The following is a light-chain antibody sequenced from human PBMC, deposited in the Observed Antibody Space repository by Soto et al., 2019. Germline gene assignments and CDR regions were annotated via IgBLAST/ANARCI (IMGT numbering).Light chain of an antibody. Sequence: EIVLTQSPGTLSLSPGERATLSCRASQSVRNNELTWYQQKPGQAPRVLIYGASSRATGIPDRFSGSGSGTDFTLTITRLEPEDFAVYYCQQYGSSPRTFGRGTKVEIK. CDR2: GAS. J-gene: IGKJ1*01. CDR3: QQYGSSPRT. CDR1: QSVRNNE. V-gene: IGKV3-20*01.